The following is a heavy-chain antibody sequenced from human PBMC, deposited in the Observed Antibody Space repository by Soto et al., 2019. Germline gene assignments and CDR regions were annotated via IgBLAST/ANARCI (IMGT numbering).Heavy chain of an antibody. Sequence: ASVKVSCKASGYTFTSYGISWVRQAPGQGLEWMGWISAYNGNTNYAQKLQGRVTMTTDTSTSTAYMELRSPRSDDTAVYYCARAFRFDSYGYPFFDYWGQGTLVTVSS. J-gene: IGHJ4*02. V-gene: IGHV1-18*01. D-gene: IGHD5-18*01. CDR2: ISAYNGNT. CDR1: GYTFTSYG. CDR3: ARAFRFDSYGYPFFDY.